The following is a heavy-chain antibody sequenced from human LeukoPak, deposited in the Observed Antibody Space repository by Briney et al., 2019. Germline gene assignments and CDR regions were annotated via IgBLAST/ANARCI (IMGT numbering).Heavy chain of an antibody. Sequence: GGSLRLSRAASGFTFSSYAMSWVRQAPGKGLEWVSAISGSGGSTYYADSVKGRFTISRDNSKNTLYLQMNSLRAEDTAVYYCARDPLSAEVDYWGQGTLVTVSS. CDR2: ISGSGGST. V-gene: IGHV3-23*01. J-gene: IGHJ4*02. CDR3: ARDPLSAEVDY. CDR1: GFTFSSYA. D-gene: IGHD6-13*01.